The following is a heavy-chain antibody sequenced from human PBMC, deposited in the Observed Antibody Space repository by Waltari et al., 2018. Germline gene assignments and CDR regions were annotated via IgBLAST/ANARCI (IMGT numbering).Heavy chain of an antibody. CDR1: GGSISSSSYY. Sequence: QLQLQESGPGLVKPSETLSLTCTVSGGSISSSSYYWGWIRQPPGKGLEWIGSIYYSGGTYYNPSLNSRVTISVDTSKNQFSLKLSSVTAADTAVYYCARGKEWLFHFWGQGTLVTVSS. J-gene: IGHJ4*02. D-gene: IGHD3-3*01. CDR3: ARGKEWLFHF. CDR2: IYYSGGT. V-gene: IGHV4-39*01.